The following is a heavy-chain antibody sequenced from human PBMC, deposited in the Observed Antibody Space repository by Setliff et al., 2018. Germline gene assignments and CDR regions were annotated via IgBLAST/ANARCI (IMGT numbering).Heavy chain of an antibody. CDR2: IKSEGEAETA. J-gene: IGHJ5*02. D-gene: IGHD4-17*01. Sequence: GGSLRLSCAASGFSFSSYAMHWVRQAPGKGLEWVGRIKSEGEAETANYGVPVKGRFTISRDDSTNTIYLQMNRLKIEDTGFYYCTTGPRDSRDYMNWLDPWGPGTLVTVSS. CDR1: GFSFSSYA. V-gene: IGHV3-15*01. CDR3: TTGPRDSRDYMNWLDP.